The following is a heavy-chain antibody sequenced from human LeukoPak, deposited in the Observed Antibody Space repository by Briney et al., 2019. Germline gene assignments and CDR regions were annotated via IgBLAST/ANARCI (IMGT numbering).Heavy chain of an antibody. J-gene: IGHJ4*02. Sequence: GGSLRLSCAASGFTFNTYSMNWVRQAPGKGLEWVSSITSDSTYISYADSVKGRFTISRDNAKNSLYLQMNSLRVEDTAVFYCARDQYDTWSRRGNFDSWGQGTLVIVSS. V-gene: IGHV3-21*04. CDR2: ITSDSTYI. D-gene: IGHD3-3*01. CDR1: GFTFNTYS. CDR3: ARDQYDTWSRRGNFDS.